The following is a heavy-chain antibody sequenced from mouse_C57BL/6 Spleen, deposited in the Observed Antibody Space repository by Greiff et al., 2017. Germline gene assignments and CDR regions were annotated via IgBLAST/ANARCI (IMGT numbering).Heavy chain of an antibody. Sequence: QVQLQQSGPELVKPGASVKISCKASGYAFSSSWMNWVKQRPGTGLEWIGRIYPGDGDTNYNGKFKGKATLTADKSSSTAYMQLSSLTSEDSAVYFCARKGDGYPYWGQGTTLTVSS. CDR3: ARKGDGYPY. CDR1: GYAFSSSW. CDR2: IYPGDGDT. J-gene: IGHJ2*01. D-gene: IGHD2-3*01. V-gene: IGHV1-82*01.